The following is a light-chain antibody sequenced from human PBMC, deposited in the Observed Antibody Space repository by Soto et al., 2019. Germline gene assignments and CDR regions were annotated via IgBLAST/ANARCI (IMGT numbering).Light chain of an antibody. CDR1: QSVSSK. Sequence: EIVMTQSPATLSVSPGERATLSCRASQSVSSKLAWYQQKPGQAPRLLIHGASTRATGIPARFSGSGSGTEFTLTISSLQSEDFAVYYCHQYNNWPPLTFGGGTKVEIK. V-gene: IGKV3-15*01. J-gene: IGKJ4*01. CDR3: HQYNNWPPLT. CDR2: GAS.